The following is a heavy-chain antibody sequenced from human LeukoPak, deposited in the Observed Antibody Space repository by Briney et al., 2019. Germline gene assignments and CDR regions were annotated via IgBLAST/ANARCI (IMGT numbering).Heavy chain of an antibody. J-gene: IGHJ4*02. CDR1: GYSISSGYY. CDR3: ARDGDYDSWSGLFDY. D-gene: IGHD3-3*01. V-gene: IGHV4-38-2*02. Sequence: SETLSLTCTVSGYSISSGYYWGWIRQPPGKGLEWIGSIYHSGSTYYNPSLKSRVTISVDTSKNQFSLKLSSVTAADTAVYYCARDGDYDSWSGLFDYWGQGTLVTVSS. CDR2: IYHSGST.